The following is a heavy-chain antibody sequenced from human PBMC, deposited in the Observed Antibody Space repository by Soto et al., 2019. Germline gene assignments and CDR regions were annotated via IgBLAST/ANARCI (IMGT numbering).Heavy chain of an antibody. CDR3: ARDIKWERGHHYYYGMDV. V-gene: IGHV1-69*13. J-gene: IGHJ6*02. Sequence: SVKVSCKASGGTFSSYAISWVRQAPGQGLEWMGGIIPIFGTANYAQKFQGRVTITADESTSTAYMELSSLRSEDTAVYYCARDIKWERGHHYYYGMDVWGQGTTVTVSS. CDR1: GGTFSSYA. D-gene: IGHD1-26*01. CDR2: IIPIFGTA.